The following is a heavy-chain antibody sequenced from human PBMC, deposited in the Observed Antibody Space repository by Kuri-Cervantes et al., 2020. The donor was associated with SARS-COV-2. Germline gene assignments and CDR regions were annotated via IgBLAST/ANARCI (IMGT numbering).Heavy chain of an antibody. Sequence: SVKVSCKASGGTFSSCAITWVRQAPGQGLEWMGGIIPIFGPANYAQRFQGRVTITADKSTSTAYMELSSLRSEDTAVYYCARDREDIVVVPAENWFDPWGQGTLVTVSS. CDR3: ARDREDIVVVPAENWFDP. J-gene: IGHJ5*02. CDR2: IIPIFGPA. D-gene: IGHD2-2*01. CDR1: GGTFSSCA. V-gene: IGHV1-69*06.